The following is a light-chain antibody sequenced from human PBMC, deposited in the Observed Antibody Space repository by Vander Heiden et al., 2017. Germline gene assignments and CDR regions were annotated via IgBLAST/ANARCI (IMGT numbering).Light chain of an antibody. Sequence: EIVLTQSPGTLSLSPGERVTLSCRASHSVLTNYLAWYQQKPGQAPRLLIYATSTRATDVPDRFSGSGCGTDFTLTISRLEPEDFAVYYCQQYVSSPRTFGQGTKVEIK. V-gene: IGKV3-20*01. CDR1: HSVLTNY. CDR2: ATS. CDR3: QQYVSSPRT. J-gene: IGKJ1*01.